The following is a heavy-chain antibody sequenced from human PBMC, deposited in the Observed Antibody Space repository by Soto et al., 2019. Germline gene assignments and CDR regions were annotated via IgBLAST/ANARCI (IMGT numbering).Heavy chain of an antibody. V-gene: IGHV4-59*01. CDR3: ARGVGSLLPFSEF. J-gene: IGHJ4*01. CDR1: GGSLSTYY. Sequence: SETLSLTCTVSGGSLSTYYWNWTRQPPGKGLEWIGFVYYSGNTNYNPSLKSRVSISVDTSNNQFSLKLASVTAADTAVYYCARGVGSLLPFSEFWGHGALVTVSS. CDR2: VYYSGNT. D-gene: IGHD2-15*01.